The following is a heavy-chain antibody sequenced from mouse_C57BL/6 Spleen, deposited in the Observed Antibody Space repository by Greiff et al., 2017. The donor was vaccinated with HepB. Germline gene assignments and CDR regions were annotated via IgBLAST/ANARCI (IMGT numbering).Heavy chain of an antibody. CDR2: IYPGSGST. Sequence: QVQLQQSGAELVKPGASVKMSCKASGYTFTSYWITWVKQRPGQGLEWIGDIYPGSGSTNYNEKFKSKATLTVDTSSSTAYMQLSSLTSEDSAVYYCARWDYSNYGFAYWGQGTLVTVSA. CDR3: ARWDYSNYGFAY. J-gene: IGHJ3*01. CDR1: GYTFTSYW. V-gene: IGHV1-55*01. D-gene: IGHD2-5*01.